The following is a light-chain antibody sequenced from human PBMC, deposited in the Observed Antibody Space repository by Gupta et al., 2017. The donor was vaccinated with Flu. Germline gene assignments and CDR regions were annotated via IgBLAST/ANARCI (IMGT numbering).Light chain of an antibody. CDR2: GAS. CDR3: QQYNNWPLT. J-gene: IGKJ4*01. CDR1: QSVSSN. V-gene: IGKV3-15*01. Sequence: EIVMTQSPATLSVSPGERATLSCRASQSVSSNLAWYQQKPGQAPRLLIYGASTRATGIPARFSGSGSGTXFTLIIXSLQSEDFAVYYCQQYNNWPLTFGXGTKVEIK.